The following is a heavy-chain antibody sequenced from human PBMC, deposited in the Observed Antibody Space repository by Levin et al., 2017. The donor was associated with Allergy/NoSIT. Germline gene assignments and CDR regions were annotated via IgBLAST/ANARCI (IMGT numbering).Heavy chain of an antibody. J-gene: IGHJ6*03. CDR1: GYSFTSYW. CDR2: IYPGDSDT. CDR3: ARRGTRDYYYYMDV. V-gene: IGHV5-51*01. Sequence: ASVKVSCQGSGYSFTSYWIGWVRQMPGKGLEWMGIIYPGDSDTRYSPSFQGQVTISADKSISTAYLQWSRLKASDTAIYYCARRGTRDYYYYMDVWGKGTTVTVSS. D-gene: IGHD1-1*01.